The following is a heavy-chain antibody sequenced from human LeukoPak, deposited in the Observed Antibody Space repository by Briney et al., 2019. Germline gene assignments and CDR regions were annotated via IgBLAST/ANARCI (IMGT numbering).Heavy chain of an antibody. Sequence: GGSLRLSCAASGFTFSSYAMSWVRQAPGKGLEWVSAISGSDGSTYYADSVKGRFTISRDNSKNTLYLQMNSLRAEDTAVYYCAKDRYGDYSLLAVFDYWGQGTLVSVSS. V-gene: IGHV3-23*01. CDR2: ISGSDGST. CDR1: GFTFSSYA. J-gene: IGHJ4*02. CDR3: AKDRYGDYSLLAVFDY. D-gene: IGHD4-17*01.